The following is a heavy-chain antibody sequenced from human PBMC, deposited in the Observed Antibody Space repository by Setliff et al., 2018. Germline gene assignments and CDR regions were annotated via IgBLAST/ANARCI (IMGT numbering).Heavy chain of an antibody. CDR2: IRSKADKYAT. CDR1: GFTFSGAE. J-gene: IGHJ5*02. Sequence: LRLSCTASGFTFSGAEIHWVRQASGKGLEWVGRIRSKADKYATDYGASAKGRFIISRDDSKKTAYLQMSSLRAEDTAMYYCLLPCTSGWHNWADPWGQGTLVTVSS. V-gene: IGHV3-73*01. CDR3: LLPCTSGWHNWADP. D-gene: IGHD6-19*01.